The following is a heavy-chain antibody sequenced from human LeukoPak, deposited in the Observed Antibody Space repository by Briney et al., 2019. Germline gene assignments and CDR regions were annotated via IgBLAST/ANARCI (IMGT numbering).Heavy chain of an antibody. CDR2: ISSSGSTI. CDR3: ARASRVTLWFGDQGAFDI. CDR1: GFIFSDYY. V-gene: IGHV3-11*04. J-gene: IGHJ3*02. D-gene: IGHD3-10*01. Sequence: GGSLRLSCAASGFIFSDYYMSWIRQAPGKGLEWVSYISSSGSTIYYADSVKGRFTISRDNAKNSLYLQMNSLRAEDTAVYYCARASRVTLWFGDQGAFDIWGQGTMVTVSS.